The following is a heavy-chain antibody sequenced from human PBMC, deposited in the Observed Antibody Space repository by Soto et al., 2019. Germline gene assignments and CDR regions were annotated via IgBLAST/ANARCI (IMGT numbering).Heavy chain of an antibody. CDR2: INPKSGGT. CDR1: GYSFTDYH. V-gene: IGHV1-2*04. Sequence: AASVKVSCKASGYSFTDYHIHGVGQAALQGRDGLGRINPKSGGTSTAQKFQGWVTMTTDTSISTASMELTRLTSDDTAIYYCARGDSTDCSNGVCSFFYNHDMDVWGQGTTVTVSS. CDR3: ARGDSTDCSNGVCSFFYNHDMDV. D-gene: IGHD2-8*01. J-gene: IGHJ6*02.